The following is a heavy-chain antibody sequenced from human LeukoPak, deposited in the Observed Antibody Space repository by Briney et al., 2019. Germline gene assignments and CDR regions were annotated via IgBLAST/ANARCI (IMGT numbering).Heavy chain of an antibody. Sequence: PSETLSLTCTVSGGSISSSSYYWGWIRQPPGKGLEWIGSIHYSGSTNYNPSLKSRVTISVDTSKNQFSLRLSSVTAADTAVYYCARGYCSGGSCYSYYYYNYMDVWGKGTTVTVSS. CDR2: IHYSGST. J-gene: IGHJ6*03. D-gene: IGHD2-15*01. CDR1: GGSISSSSYY. CDR3: ARGYCSGGSCYSYYYYNYMDV. V-gene: IGHV4-39*07.